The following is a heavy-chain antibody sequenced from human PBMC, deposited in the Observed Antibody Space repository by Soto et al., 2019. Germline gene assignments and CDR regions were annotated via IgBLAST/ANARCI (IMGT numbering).Heavy chain of an antibody. CDR2: ISAYNGNT. CDR3: ARDSTMRGVLWFGELLSYFDY. Sequence: APVKASCKASGYTFTSYGSSWVRHAPGQGLEWMGWISAYNGNTNYAQKLQGRVTMTTDTSTSTAYMELRSLRSDDTAVYYCARDSTMRGVLWFGELLSYFDYWGQGTLVTVSS. CDR1: GYTFTSYG. D-gene: IGHD3-10*01. V-gene: IGHV1-18*01. J-gene: IGHJ4*02.